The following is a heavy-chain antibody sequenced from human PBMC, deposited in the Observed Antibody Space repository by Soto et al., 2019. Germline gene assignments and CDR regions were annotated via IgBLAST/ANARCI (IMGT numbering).Heavy chain of an antibody. CDR3: ARVYSRSWYYYSGMDV. Sequence: ASVKVSCKASGGTFSSYTISWVRQAPGQGLEWMGRIIPILGIANYAQKFQGRVTITADKSTSTAYMELSSLRSEDTAVYYCARVYSRSWYYYSGMDVWGQGTTVTVSS. V-gene: IGHV1-69*02. D-gene: IGHD6-13*01. CDR2: IIPILGIA. CDR1: GGTFSSYT. J-gene: IGHJ6*02.